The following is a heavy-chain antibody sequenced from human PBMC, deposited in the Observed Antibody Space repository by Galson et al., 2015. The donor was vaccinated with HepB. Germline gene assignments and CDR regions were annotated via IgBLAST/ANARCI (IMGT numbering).Heavy chain of an antibody. J-gene: IGHJ4*02. CDR1: GDTFRSNA. CDR3: ARRDSSKGFHDYHFDY. Sequence: SVKVSCKAVGDTFRSNAMSWVRQAPGQGLEWMGGISPLLAAATYAQKFQDRVTITADDSTSTAYMELTSLRSEDTAVYYCARRDSSKGFHDYHFDYWGQGTLVTVSS. D-gene: IGHD3-16*01. V-gene: IGHV1-69*13. CDR2: ISPLLAAA.